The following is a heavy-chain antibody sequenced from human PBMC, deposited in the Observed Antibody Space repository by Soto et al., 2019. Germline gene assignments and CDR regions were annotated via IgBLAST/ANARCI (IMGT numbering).Heavy chain of an antibody. CDR2: ISYDGSNK. CDR3: AKDMAGYYQSTYGMDV. V-gene: IGHV3-30*18. Sequence: GGSLRLSCAVSGFTFSSYGMHWVRQAPGKGLEWVAVISYDGSNKYYADSVKGRRTISRDNSKNTLYLQMNSRRAEDTAVYYCAKDMAGYYQSTYGMDVWGQGTTVTVSS. J-gene: IGHJ6*02. CDR1: GFTFSSYG. D-gene: IGHD3-22*01.